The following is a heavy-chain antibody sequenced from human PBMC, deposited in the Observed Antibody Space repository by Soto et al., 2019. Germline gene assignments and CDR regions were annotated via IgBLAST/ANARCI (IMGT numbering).Heavy chain of an antibody. CDR2: ISYNGNT. CDR1: GVSISNYY. D-gene: IGHD1-26*01. V-gene: IGHV4-59*08. J-gene: IGHJ4*02. CDR3: AKMERSKEGLSVYYFDD. Sequence: SETLSLTCTVSGVSISNYYWSWIRQSPEKGLEWIGYISYNGNTNYNPSLKSRITISGVTSKNQFSLKLTAVTAADTAVYYCAKMERSKEGLSVYYFDDWGQGTLVTVSS.